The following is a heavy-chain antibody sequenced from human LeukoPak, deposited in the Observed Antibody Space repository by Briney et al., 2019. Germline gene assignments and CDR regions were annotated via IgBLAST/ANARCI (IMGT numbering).Heavy chain of an antibody. CDR2: VNNDGSST. D-gene: IGHD3-10*01. J-gene: IGHJ3*02. V-gene: IGHV3-74*01. Sequence: GGSLRLSCAASGFTFNTYSMNWVRQAPGKGLVWVSRVNNDGSSTTYADSVKGRFTISRDNAKNSLYLQMNSLRAEDTAVYYCARETSMIRGVIYAFDIWGQGTMVTVSS. CDR1: GFTFNTYS. CDR3: ARETSMIRGVIYAFDI.